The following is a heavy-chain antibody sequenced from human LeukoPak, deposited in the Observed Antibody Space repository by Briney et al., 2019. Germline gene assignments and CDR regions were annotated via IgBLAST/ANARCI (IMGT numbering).Heavy chain of an antibody. V-gene: IGHV3-21*01. CDR2: ISSTSSNI. CDR1: GFTFSTYS. CDR3: ARDRLRD. D-gene: IGHD4-17*01. J-gene: IGHJ4*02. Sequence: GGSLRLSCAASGFTFSTYSMNWVRRAPGKGLEWVSFISSTSSNIYYADSVKGRFTISRDNAKNSLYLQMNSLRAEDTAVYYCARDRLRDWGQGTLVTVSS.